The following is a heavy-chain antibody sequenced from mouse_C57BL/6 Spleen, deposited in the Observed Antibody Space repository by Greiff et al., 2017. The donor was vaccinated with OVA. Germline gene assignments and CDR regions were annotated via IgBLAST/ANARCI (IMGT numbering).Heavy chain of an antibody. CDR3: ARSSIYYYGSSYGYFDV. J-gene: IGHJ1*03. CDR2: IHPNSGST. CDR1: GYTFTSYW. V-gene: IGHV1-64*01. Sequence: QVQLQQPGAELVKPGASVKLSCKASGYTFTSYWMHWVKQRPGQGLEWIGMIHPNSGSTNYNEKFKSKATLTVDKSSSTAYMQLSSLTSEDSAVYYCARSSIYYYGSSYGYFDVWGTGTTVTVSS. D-gene: IGHD1-1*01.